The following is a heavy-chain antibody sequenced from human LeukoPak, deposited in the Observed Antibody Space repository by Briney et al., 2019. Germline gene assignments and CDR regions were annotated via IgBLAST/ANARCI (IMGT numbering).Heavy chain of an antibody. CDR1: GYTFTGYY. Sequence: SVKVSFKASGYTFTGYYMHWVRQAPGQGLEWMGGIIPIFGTANYAQKFQGRVTITADESTSTAYMELSSLRSEDTAVYYCARAQEDIVVVPVAASIWFDPWGQGTLVTVSS. J-gene: IGHJ5*02. V-gene: IGHV1-69*13. CDR3: ARAQEDIVVVPVAASIWFDP. CDR2: IIPIFGTA. D-gene: IGHD2-2*01.